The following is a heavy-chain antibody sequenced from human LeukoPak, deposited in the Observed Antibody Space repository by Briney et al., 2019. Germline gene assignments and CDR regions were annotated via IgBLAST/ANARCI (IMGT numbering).Heavy chain of an antibody. CDR1: GGSISSGGYY. D-gene: IGHD3-3*01. Sequence: PSETLSLTCTVSGGSISSGGYYWSWIRQHPGKGLEWIGYIYYSGSTYYNPSLKSRVTISVDTSKNRFSLKLSSVTAADTAVYYCARDRDFWSGYYSYYYYYGMDVWGQGTTVTVSS. V-gene: IGHV4-31*03. CDR3: ARDRDFWSGYYSYYYYYGMDV. CDR2: IYYSGST. J-gene: IGHJ6*02.